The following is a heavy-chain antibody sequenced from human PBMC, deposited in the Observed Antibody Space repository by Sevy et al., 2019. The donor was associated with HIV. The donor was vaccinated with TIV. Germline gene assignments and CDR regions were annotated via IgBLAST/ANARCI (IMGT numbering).Heavy chain of an antibody. CDR1: GFSFSSYE. D-gene: IGHD5-18*01. CDR2: ISNSGSTV. J-gene: IGHJ4*02. Sequence: GGSLRLSCAASGFSFSSYEMNWVRQAPGKGLEWLSYISNSGSTVYYSNSVRGRFNISRDNARNSLYLQMNSLRAEDMAVYYCVRGGVGGYSYSLDQWGLGTLVTVSS. CDR3: VRGGVGGYSYSLDQ. V-gene: IGHV3-48*03.